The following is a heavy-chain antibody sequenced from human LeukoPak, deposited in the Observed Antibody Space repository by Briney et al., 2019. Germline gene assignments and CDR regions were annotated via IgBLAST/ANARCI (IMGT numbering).Heavy chain of an antibody. Sequence: GGSLRLSCAASGFTFSSYGMSWVRQAPGKGLEWVSAISGSGGSTYYADSVKGRFTISRDNSKNTLYLQMNSLRAEDTAVYYCARGPGGYSYGGHIDYWGQGTLVTVSS. CDR2: ISGSGGST. J-gene: IGHJ4*02. CDR3: ARGPGGYSYGGHIDY. D-gene: IGHD5-18*01. V-gene: IGHV3-23*01. CDR1: GFTFSSYG.